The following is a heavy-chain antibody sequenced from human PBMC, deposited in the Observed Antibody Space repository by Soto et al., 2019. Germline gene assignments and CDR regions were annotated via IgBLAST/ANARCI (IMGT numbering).Heavy chain of an antibody. CDR1: GFSLSNGKVG. CDR2: IFSNDEK. CDR3: ARILFGRSVAGGYFYMDV. J-gene: IGHJ6*03. Sequence: HVTLKESGPVLVKPTETLTLTCTVSGFSLSNGKVGVSWFRQPPGKALEWLAHIFSNDEKSYRTSLKSRLTISEDTSKSQVVLTMTKVDPVDTATYYCARILFGRSVAGGYFYMDVWGKGTTVTVSS. V-gene: IGHV2-26*01. D-gene: IGHD6-19*01.